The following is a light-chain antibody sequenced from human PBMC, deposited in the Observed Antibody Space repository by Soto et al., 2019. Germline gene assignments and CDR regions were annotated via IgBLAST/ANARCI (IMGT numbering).Light chain of an antibody. V-gene: IGKV1D-12*01. CDR2: EAS. Sequence: DIQMTQSPSSVSVSVGDRVTITCRASQGITHRLAWYQQKPGKAPKLLIYEASSLQSGVPSRISGSGSGTDFTLTSSSLQREDFATYYCQQANSFPITFGQGTRLEI. CDR3: QQANSFPIT. J-gene: IGKJ5*01. CDR1: QGITHR.